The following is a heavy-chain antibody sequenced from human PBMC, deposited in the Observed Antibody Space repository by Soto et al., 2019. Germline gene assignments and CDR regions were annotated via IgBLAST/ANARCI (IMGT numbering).Heavy chain of an antibody. CDR3: ARESLDIAVGNYYFDY. Sequence: SETLSLTCAVYGGSFSGYYWSWIRQPPGKGLEWIGEINHSGSTNYNPSLKSRVTISVDTSKNQFSLKLSSVTAADTAVYYCARESLDIAVGNYYFDYWGQGTLVTVSS. CDR1: GGSFSGYY. D-gene: IGHD6-19*01. J-gene: IGHJ4*02. V-gene: IGHV4-34*01. CDR2: INHSGST.